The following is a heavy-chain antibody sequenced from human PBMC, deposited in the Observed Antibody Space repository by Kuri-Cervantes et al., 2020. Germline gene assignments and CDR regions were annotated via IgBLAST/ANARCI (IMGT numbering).Heavy chain of an antibody. V-gene: IGHV1-46*01. J-gene: IGHJ4*02. Sequence: ASVKVSCKASGYTFTSYYMHWVRQAPGQGLEWMGIINPSGGSTSYAQNLQGRVTMTTETSTSTAYMELRSLRSDDTAIYYCARDPGFDYWGQGTLVTVSS. CDR3: ARDPGFDY. CDR2: INPSGGST. CDR1: GYTFTSYY.